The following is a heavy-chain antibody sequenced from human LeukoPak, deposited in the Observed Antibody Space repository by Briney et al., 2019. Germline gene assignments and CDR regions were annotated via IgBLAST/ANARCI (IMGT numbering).Heavy chain of an antibody. J-gene: IGHJ4*02. CDR3: ASTYNWNVPLPDY. D-gene: IGHD1-1*01. V-gene: IGHV1-69*05. CDR1: GGTFSSYA. CDR2: IIPIFGTA. Sequence: SVKVSCKAPGGTFSSYAISWVRQAPGQGLEWMGRIIPIFGTANYAQKFQGRVTITTDESTSTAYMELSGLRSEDTAVYYCASTYNWNVPLPDYWGQGTLVTVSS.